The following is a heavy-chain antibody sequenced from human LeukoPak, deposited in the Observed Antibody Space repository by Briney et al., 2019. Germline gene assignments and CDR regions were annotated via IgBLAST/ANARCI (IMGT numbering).Heavy chain of an antibody. J-gene: IGHJ4*02. CDR2: IYSGGST. CDR1: GFTFSSYG. V-gene: IGHV3-66*01. Sequence: GGSLRLSCAASGFTFSSYGMSWVRQAPGKGLEWASVIYSGGSTYYADSVKGRFTISRDNSKNTLYLQMNSLRAEDTAVYYCARTPSYCSSTSCYRGYFDYWGQGTLVTVSS. CDR3: ARTPSYCSSTSCYRGYFDY. D-gene: IGHD2-2*02.